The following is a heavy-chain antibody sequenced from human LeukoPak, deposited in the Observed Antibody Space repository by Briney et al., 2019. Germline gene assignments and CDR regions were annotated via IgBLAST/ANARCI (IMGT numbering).Heavy chain of an antibody. CDR1: GGSISSYY. V-gene: IGHV4-59*08. J-gene: IGHJ6*02. D-gene: IGHD6-13*01. CDR2: IYYSGST. Sequence: PSETLSLTCTVSGGSISSYYWSWIRQPPGKGLEWIGYIYYSGSTNYNPSLKSRVTISVDTSKNQFSLKLSSVTAADTAVYYCASTSPGIAAAGKAVRYYYYGMDVWGQGTTVTVSS. CDR3: ASTSPGIAAAGKAVRYYYYGMDV.